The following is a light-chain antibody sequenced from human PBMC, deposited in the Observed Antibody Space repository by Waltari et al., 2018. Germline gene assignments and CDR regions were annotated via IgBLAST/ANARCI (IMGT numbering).Light chain of an antibody. Sequence: DLVLTHSPDSRAVSPGEGAPINGKSSKSVPYSSNDKKFLAWAKQKGGQPPKLLISWASTRESGVPDRFSGSGSGADFALTISSLQAEDVAVYYCQQYYTTPVTFGGGTKVEI. CDR3: QQYYTTPVT. V-gene: IGKV4-1*01. J-gene: IGKJ4*01. CDR1: KSVPYSSNDKKF. CDR2: WAS.